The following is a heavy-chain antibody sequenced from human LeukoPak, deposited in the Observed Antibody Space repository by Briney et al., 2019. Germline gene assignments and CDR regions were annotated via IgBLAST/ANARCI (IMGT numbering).Heavy chain of an antibody. CDR2: INPNSGGT. V-gene: IGHV1-2*02. CDR3: ARVEGPVGYYDSIGYYFDY. Sequence: GASVKVSCKASGYTFTGYYMHWVRQAPGQGLEWMGWINPNSGGTNYAQKFQGRVTMTRDTSISTAYMELSRLRSDDTAVYYCARVEGPVGYYDSIGYYFDYWGQGTLVTVSS. D-gene: IGHD3-22*01. J-gene: IGHJ4*02. CDR1: GYTFTGYY.